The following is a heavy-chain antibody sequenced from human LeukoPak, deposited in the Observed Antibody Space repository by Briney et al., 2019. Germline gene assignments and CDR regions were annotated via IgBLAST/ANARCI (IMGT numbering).Heavy chain of an antibody. CDR2: INHSGST. CDR3: ASYYYDSSGYYYGWFDP. CDR1: GESFSGYY. Sequence: SETLSLTCAVYGESFSGYYWSWIRQPPGKGLEWIGEINHSGSTNYNPSLKSRVTISVDTSKNQFSLKLSSVTAADTAVYYCASYYYDSSGYYYGWFDPWGQGTLVTVSS. V-gene: IGHV4-34*01. J-gene: IGHJ5*02. D-gene: IGHD3-22*01.